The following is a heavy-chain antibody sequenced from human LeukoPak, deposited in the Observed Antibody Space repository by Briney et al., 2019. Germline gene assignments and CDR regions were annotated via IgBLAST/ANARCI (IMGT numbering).Heavy chain of an antibody. Sequence: ASVKVSCKASGYTFTSYDINWVRQATGQGLEWMGWMNPNSGNTNYAQKLQGRVTMTTDTSTSTAYMELRSLRSDDTAVYYCARRNYDFWSGYYMEQKYYYGMDVWGQGTTVTVSS. CDR2: MNPNSGNT. V-gene: IGHV1-18*01. CDR3: ARRNYDFWSGYYMEQKYYYGMDV. D-gene: IGHD3-3*01. CDR1: GYTFTSYD. J-gene: IGHJ6*02.